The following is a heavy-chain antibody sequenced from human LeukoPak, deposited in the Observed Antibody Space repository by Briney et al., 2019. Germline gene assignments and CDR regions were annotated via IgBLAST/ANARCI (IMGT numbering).Heavy chain of an antibody. Sequence: ASVKVSCTASGYTFTSYYMHWVRQAPGQGLEWMGIINTSGGSTSYAQKFQGRVTMTRDTSTSTVYMELSSLRSEDTAVYYCARGYCSGGSCYRGHNWFDPWGQGTLVTVPS. J-gene: IGHJ5*02. V-gene: IGHV1-46*01. CDR3: ARGYCSGGSCYRGHNWFDP. D-gene: IGHD2-15*01. CDR2: INTSGGST. CDR1: GYTFTSYY.